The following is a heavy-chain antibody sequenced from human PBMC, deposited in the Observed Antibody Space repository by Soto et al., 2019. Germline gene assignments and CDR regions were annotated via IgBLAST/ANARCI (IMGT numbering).Heavy chain of an antibody. CDR1: GDSVSSNSAA. CDR2: TYYRSKWYS. CDR3: AGIHSSSSSDMDV. V-gene: IGHV6-1*01. D-gene: IGHD6-6*01. Sequence: SQTLSLTCVISGDSVSSNSAAWNWIRQSPSRGLEWLGRTYYRSKWYSNYAVSVKSRITINPDTSKNQFSLQLNSVTPEDTAVYYCAGIHSSSSSDMDVWGQGTTVTVSS. J-gene: IGHJ6*02.